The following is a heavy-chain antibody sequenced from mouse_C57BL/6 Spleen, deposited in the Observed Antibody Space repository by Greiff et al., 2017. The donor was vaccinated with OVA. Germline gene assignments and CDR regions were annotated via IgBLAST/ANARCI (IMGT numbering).Heavy chain of an antibody. CDR3: ARRDYYYGSSYVLDY. V-gene: IGHV1-19*01. CDR1: GYTFTDYY. J-gene: IGHJ2*01. Sequence: EVQLQQSGPVLVKPGASVKMSCKASGYTFTDYYMNWVKQSHGKSLEWIGVINPYNGGTSYNQKFKGKATLTVDKSSSTAYMELNSLTSEDSAVYYCARRDYYYGSSYVLDYWGQGTTLTVSS. CDR2: INPYNGGT. D-gene: IGHD1-1*01.